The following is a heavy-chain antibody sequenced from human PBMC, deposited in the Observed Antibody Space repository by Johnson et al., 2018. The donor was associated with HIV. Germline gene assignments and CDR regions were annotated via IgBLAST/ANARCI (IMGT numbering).Heavy chain of an antibody. J-gene: IGHJ3*02. D-gene: IGHD4-23*01. Sequence: VQLVESGGGLVQPGGSLRLSCAASGFTVSSNYMSWVRQAPGKGLEWVSVIYSGGSTYYADSVKGRFTISRDTSKNTLYLQMNSLRVEDTAVYYCAKSPGKDYGGNSGAFDIWGQGTMVTVSS. CDR2: IYSGGST. V-gene: IGHV3-66*01. CDR1: GFTVSSNY. CDR3: AKSPGKDYGGNSGAFDI.